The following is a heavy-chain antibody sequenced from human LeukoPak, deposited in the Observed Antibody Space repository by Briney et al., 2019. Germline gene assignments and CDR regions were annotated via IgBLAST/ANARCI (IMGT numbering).Heavy chain of an antibody. Sequence: ASVKVSCKASGGTFSSYAISWVRQAPGQGLEWMGGIIPIFGTANYAQKFQGRVTITADESTSTAYMELSSLRSEDTAVYYCARDRGAVCYYYMDVWGKGTTVTVSS. CDR1: GGTFSSYA. V-gene: IGHV1-69*13. J-gene: IGHJ6*03. CDR3: ARDRGAVCYYYMDV. CDR2: IIPIFGTA.